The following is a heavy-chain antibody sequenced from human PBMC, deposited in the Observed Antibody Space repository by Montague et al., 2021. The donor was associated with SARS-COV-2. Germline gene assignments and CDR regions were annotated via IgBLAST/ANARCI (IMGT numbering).Heavy chain of an antibody. J-gene: IGHJ4*02. CDR3: ASWSESDSWYQASLDY. D-gene: IGHD6-13*01. Sequence: SETLSLTCAVSGDSISSRYWWNWVRQSPGKGLEWIGEIFHSGTTNYNPSLKSRITISVDKSRNQFSLRLSSVTAADTAIYYCASWSESDSWYQASLDYWGQGTLITVSS. CDR1: GDSISSRYW. CDR2: IFHSGTT. V-gene: IGHV4-4*02.